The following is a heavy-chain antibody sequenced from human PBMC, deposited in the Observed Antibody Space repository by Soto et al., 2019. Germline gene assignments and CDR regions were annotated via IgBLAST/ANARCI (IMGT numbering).Heavy chain of an antibody. CDR2: ISYDGSNK. D-gene: IGHD2-15*01. Sequence: PGGSLRLSCAASGFTFSSYGMHWVRQAPGKGLEWVAVISYDGSNKYYADSVKGRFTISRDNSKNTLYLQMNSLRAEDTAVYYCAKDGLVGYCSGGSCATSYFDYWGQGTLVTVSS. V-gene: IGHV3-30*18. J-gene: IGHJ4*02. CDR3: AKDGLVGYCSGGSCATSYFDY. CDR1: GFTFSSYG.